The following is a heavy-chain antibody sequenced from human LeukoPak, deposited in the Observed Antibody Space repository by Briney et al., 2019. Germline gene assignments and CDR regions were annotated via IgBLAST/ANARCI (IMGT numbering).Heavy chain of an antibody. CDR2: INAGNGNT. D-gene: IGHD1-1*01. Sequence: ASVKVSCKASGYTFTSYAMHWVRQAPGQRLEWMGWINAGNGNTKYSQKFQGRVTMTRNTSISTAYMELSSLRSEDTAVYYCAKSEGVAVQEDWGQGTMVTVSS. J-gene: IGHJ3*01. V-gene: IGHV1-3*01. CDR1: GYTFTSYA. CDR3: AKSEGVAVQED.